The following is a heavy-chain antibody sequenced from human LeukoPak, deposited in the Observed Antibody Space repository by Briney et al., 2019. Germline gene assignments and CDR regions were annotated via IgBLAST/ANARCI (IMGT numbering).Heavy chain of an antibody. D-gene: IGHD3-22*01. CDR2: IKEDGSEK. CDR1: GFTFSSYW. V-gene: IGHV3-7*01. Sequence: GGSLRLSCAASGFTFSSYWMSWVRQAPGKGLEWVANIKEDGSEKYYVDFVKGRFTTSRDNAKNSLYLQMNSLRAEDTAVYYCARDGRPYYYDSSGYYEGFTFGGQGTLVTVSS. J-gene: IGHJ4*02. CDR3: ARDGRPYYYDSSGYYEGFTF.